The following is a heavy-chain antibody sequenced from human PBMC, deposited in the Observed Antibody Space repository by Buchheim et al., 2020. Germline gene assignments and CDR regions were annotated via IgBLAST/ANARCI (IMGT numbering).Heavy chain of an antibody. CDR1: GFTFSSYA. CDR3: AKDAIRDPTGYYGAEYFHH. V-gene: IGHV3-23*01. D-gene: IGHD3-9*01. CDR2: ISGSGGRT. J-gene: IGHJ1*01. Sequence: EVQLLESGGSLVQPGGSLRLSCAASGFTFSSYAMSWVRQAPGKGLEWVSTISGSGGRTYYLDSVKGRLTISRDNSKSTLYLQMNSLRVEDTAVYYCAKDAIRDPTGYYGAEYFHHWGQGTL.